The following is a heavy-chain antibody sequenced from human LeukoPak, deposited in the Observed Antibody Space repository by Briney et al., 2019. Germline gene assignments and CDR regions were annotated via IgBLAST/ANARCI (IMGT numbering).Heavy chain of an antibody. CDR3: VRDPDALDF. CDR1: GFTFSSYS. J-gene: IGHJ4*02. CDR2: IRSSGSPT. Sequence: GGSLRLSCAASGFTFSSYSMNWVRQAPGKGLEWVSYIRSSGSPTYYADSVKGRFTISRDNAKNSLYLQMNSLRDEDTAVYYCVRDPDALDFWGQGTPVTASS. V-gene: IGHV3-48*02.